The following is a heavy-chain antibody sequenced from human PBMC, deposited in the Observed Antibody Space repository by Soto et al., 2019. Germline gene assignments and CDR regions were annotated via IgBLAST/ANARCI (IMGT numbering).Heavy chain of an antibody. CDR3: ARSSGSSWPRVWFDP. CDR2: ISYSGST. D-gene: IGHD6-13*01. CDR1: GGSISRNTYF. Sequence: SETLSLTCTVSGGSISRNTYFWGWIRQPPGKGLEWIGSISYSGSTYYNPSLKSRVTISADTSKNQFSLKLHSVTAADTAVYYCARSSGSSWPRVWFDPWGQGTPVTVSS. V-gene: IGHV4-39*01. J-gene: IGHJ5*02.